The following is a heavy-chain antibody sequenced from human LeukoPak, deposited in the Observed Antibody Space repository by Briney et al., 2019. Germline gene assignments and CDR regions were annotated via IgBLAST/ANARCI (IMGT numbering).Heavy chain of an antibody. CDR3: AKDCCSGSYSFFDY. D-gene: IGHD1-26*01. Sequence: PGGSLRLSCAASGFTFSSYSMNWVRQAPGKGLEWVSSISSSSSYIYYADSVKGRFTISRDNAKNSLYLQMNSLRAEDTAVYYCAKDCCSGSYSFFDYWGQGTLVTVSS. CDR2: ISSSSSYI. J-gene: IGHJ4*02. CDR1: GFTFSSYS. V-gene: IGHV3-21*01.